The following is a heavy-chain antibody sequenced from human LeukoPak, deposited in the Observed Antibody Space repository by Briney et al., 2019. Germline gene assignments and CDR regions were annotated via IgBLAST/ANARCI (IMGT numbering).Heavy chain of an antibody. CDR2: INQDGSQK. Sequence: GGSLRLSCAASGFTFSSYWMSWVRQAPGKGLEWVANINQDGSQKYYGDSVKGRFTISRDNAKNSLYLQMNSLRAEDTAVYYCASEYSSSSHYFDYWGQGTLVTVSS. V-gene: IGHV3-7*01. CDR1: GFTFSSYW. CDR3: ASEYSSSSHYFDY. D-gene: IGHD6-6*01. J-gene: IGHJ4*02.